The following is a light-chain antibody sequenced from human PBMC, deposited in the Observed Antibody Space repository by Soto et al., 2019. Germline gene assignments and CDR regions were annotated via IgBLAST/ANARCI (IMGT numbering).Light chain of an antibody. V-gene: IGLV2-23*03. CDR1: SSEVGSYNL. CDR3: CSYVGSSTFHV. Sequence: QSALTQPASVSWSPGQSITISCTGTSSEVGSYNLVSWYQQHPGKAPKLMIYEGSKRPSGVSNRFSGSKSGHTASLTISGLQAEDEADYYGCSYVGSSTFHVHGTGTKVTV. CDR2: EGS. J-gene: IGLJ1*01.